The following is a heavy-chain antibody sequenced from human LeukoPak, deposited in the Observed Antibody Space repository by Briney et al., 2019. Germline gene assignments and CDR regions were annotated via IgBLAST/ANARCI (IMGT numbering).Heavy chain of an antibody. D-gene: IGHD1-14*01. Sequence: GGSLRLSCVAFGFTVSSNYMSWVRQAPGKGLEWVSVIYTNGNTYYADSVKGRFTISRDNSKNTLYLQMNSLRAEDTAVYYCASDRLTTTVNDAFDIWGQGTMVTVSS. CDR1: GFTVSSNY. CDR2: IYTNGNT. V-gene: IGHV3-66*01. J-gene: IGHJ3*02. CDR3: ASDRLTTTVNDAFDI.